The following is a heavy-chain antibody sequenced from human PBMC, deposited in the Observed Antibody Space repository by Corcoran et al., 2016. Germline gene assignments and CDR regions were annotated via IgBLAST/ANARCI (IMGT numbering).Heavy chain of an antibody. Sequence: QVQLVQSGAEVKKPGASVKVSCKASGYTFTSYYMHWVRQAPGQGLDWMGIINPSGGSTSYAQKFQGRVTMTRDTSTSTVYMELSSLSSEDTAVYSCAMDGPLVGVAAAWPVKDYYYGMDVWGQGTTVTVS. CDR2: INPSGGST. V-gene: IGHV1-46*01. CDR1: GYTFTSYY. J-gene: IGHJ6*02. CDR3: AMDGPLVGVAAAWPVKDYYYGMDV. D-gene: IGHD2-15*01.